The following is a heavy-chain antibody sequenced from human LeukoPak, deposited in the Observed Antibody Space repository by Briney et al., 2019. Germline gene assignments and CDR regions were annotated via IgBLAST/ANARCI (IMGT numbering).Heavy chain of an antibody. V-gene: IGHV3-43D*03. CDR2: ISWDGIST. CDR3: AKESDGGSFDIDY. Sequence: GGSLRLSCAASGFSFDDTAMHWVRQAPGKGLEWVSLISWDGISTYYADSVKGRFTISRDNSKKSLYLQMNSLRIEDTALYYCAKESDGGSFDIDYWGQGTLVTVSS. J-gene: IGHJ4*02. CDR1: GFSFDDTA. D-gene: IGHD1-26*01.